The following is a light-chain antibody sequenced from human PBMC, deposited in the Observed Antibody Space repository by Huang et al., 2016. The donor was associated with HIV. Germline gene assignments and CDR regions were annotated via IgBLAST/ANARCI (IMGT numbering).Light chain of an antibody. CDR3: QQRSSWPLT. V-gene: IGKV3-11*01. CDR2: DAS. Sequence: EIVLTQSPVTLSLSPGERATISCRASQSVTSYLAWYQQEPGQAPRLLIYDASNRAAGIPARFSGTGSGTDFTLTISSREAEDFAIYYCQQRSSWPLTFGGGTKVET. CDR1: QSVTSY. J-gene: IGKJ4*01.